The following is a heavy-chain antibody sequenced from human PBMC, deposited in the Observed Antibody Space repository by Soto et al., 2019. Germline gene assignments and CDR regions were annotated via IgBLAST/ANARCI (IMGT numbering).Heavy chain of an antibody. J-gene: IGHJ6*02. V-gene: IGHV3-30*18. CDR3: AKDGWELLSYYYYGMDV. CDR2: ISYDGSNK. D-gene: IGHD1-26*01. Sequence: GGSLRLSCAASGFTFSSYGMHWVRQAPGKGLEWVAVISYDGSNKYYADSVKGRFTISRDNSKNTLYLQMNSLRAEDTAVYYCAKDGWELLSYYYYGMDVWGQGTTVTVSS. CDR1: GFTFSSYG.